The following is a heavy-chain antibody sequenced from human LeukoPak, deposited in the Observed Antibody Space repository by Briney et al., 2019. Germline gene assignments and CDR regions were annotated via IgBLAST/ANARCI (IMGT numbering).Heavy chain of an antibody. CDR3: AKDIHLAGGELYYYYGMDV. CDR2: ISSNSGSI. J-gene: IGHJ6*02. CDR1: GFTFDDYA. D-gene: IGHD2-21*01. Sequence: GGSLRLSCAASGFTFDDYAMHWVRQAPGKGLEWVSGISSNSGSIGYADSVKGRFTISRDNAKNSLYLQMNSLRAEDTALYYCAKDIHLAGGELYYYYGMDVWGQGTTVTVSS. V-gene: IGHV3-9*01.